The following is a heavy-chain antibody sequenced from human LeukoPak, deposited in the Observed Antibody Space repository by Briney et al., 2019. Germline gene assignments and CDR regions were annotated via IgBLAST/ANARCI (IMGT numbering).Heavy chain of an antibody. CDR1: GGTFSSYA. CDR3: AREGASRGYSGYDPLTPFDY. D-gene: IGHD5-12*01. Sequence: ASVKVSCKASGGTFSSYAISWVRQAPGQGLERMGRIIPILGIANYAQKFQGRVTITADKSTSTAYMELSSLRSEDTAVYYCAREGASRGYSGYDPLTPFDYWGQGTLVTVSS. J-gene: IGHJ4*02. CDR2: IIPILGIA. V-gene: IGHV1-69*04.